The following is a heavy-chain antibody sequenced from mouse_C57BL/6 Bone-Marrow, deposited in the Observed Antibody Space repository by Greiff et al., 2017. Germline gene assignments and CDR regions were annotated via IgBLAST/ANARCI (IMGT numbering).Heavy chain of an antibody. CDR3: ATLDGYSYFDY. D-gene: IGHD2-3*01. CDR1: GYTFTSYW. Sequence: VQLQQSGAELVKPGASVKVSCKASGYTFTSYWMHWVKQRPGQGLEWIGRIHPSDSDYNYNQKFKGEATLTVDKSSSTAYMQLSRLTSKDSEVYYCATLDGYSYFDYWGQGTTLTVSS. CDR2: IHPSDSDY. V-gene: IGHV1-74*01. J-gene: IGHJ2*01.